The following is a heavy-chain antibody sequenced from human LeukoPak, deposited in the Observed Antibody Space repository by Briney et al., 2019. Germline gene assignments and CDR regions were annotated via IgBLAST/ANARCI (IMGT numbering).Heavy chain of an antibody. V-gene: IGHV3-66*01. Sequence: GESLRLSCAVSGLTVSSNYMSWVGQAPGKGLEWVSIIYSDGSTYYADSVKGRFTISRDNSKNMLYLQMNSLRAEDTALYYCTREAGATDYWGQGTLVTVSS. CDR2: IYSDGST. CDR3: TREAGATDY. D-gene: IGHD1-26*01. CDR1: GLTVSSNY. J-gene: IGHJ4*02.